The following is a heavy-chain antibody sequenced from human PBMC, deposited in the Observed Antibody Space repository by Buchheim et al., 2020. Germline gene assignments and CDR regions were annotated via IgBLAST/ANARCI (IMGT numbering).Heavy chain of an antibody. J-gene: IGHJ2*01. CDR3: ARRTVGANGYFDL. CDR2: FNPTGGST. Sequence: QVQLVQSGAEVKKPGASVKVSCKASGYTFTSYHIHWVRQAPGQGLEWIGIFNPTGGSTSYAQKFQGRVTVTRDTSTSTVYMELSSLRSEDTAVYYCARRTVGANGYFDLWGRGTL. CDR1: GYTFTSYH. V-gene: IGHV1-46*01. D-gene: IGHD1-26*01.